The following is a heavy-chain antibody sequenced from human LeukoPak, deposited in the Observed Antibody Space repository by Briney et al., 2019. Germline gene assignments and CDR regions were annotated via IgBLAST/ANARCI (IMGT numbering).Heavy chain of an antibody. D-gene: IGHD2-21*01. Sequence: SCKASGGTFSSYAISWVRQAPGKGLEWVSAISGSGGSTYYADSVKGRFTISRDNSKNTLYLQMNSLRAEDTAVYYCAKDSDAPLYGMDVWGQGTTVTVSS. CDR3: AKDSDAPLYGMDV. V-gene: IGHV3-23*01. J-gene: IGHJ6*02. CDR1: GGTFSSYA. CDR2: ISGSGGST.